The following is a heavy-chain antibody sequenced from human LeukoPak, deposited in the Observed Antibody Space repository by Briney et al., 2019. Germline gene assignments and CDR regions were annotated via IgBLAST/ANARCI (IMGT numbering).Heavy chain of an antibody. CDR2: ISWNSGSI. D-gene: IGHD2-2*01. J-gene: IGHJ4*02. CDR3: AKPSSFNEPGY. CDR1: GFTFDDYA. Sequence: PGRSLRLSCAASGFTFDDYAMHWVRQAPGKGLEWVSGISWNSGSIGYADSVKGRFTISRDNDKNSLYLQMNSLRAEDTALYYCAKPSSFNEPGYWGQGTLVTVSS. V-gene: IGHV3-9*01.